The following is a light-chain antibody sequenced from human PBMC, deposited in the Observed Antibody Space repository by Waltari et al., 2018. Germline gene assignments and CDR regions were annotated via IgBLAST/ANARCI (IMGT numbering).Light chain of an antibody. J-gene: IGKJ2*01. CDR3: QQSYSTPDT. Sequence: DIQMTQSPSTLSAFVGERVTITCRASQSINRWVAWYQQKPGKAPKLLIYAASSLQSGVPSRFSGSGSGTDFTLTISSLQPEDFATYYCQQSYSTPDTFGQGTKLEIK. CDR1: QSINRW. V-gene: IGKV1-39*01. CDR2: AAS.